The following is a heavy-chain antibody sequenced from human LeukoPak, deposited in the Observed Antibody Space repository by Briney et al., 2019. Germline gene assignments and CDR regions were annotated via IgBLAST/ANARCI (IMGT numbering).Heavy chain of an antibody. CDR2: IIPIFGTA. J-gene: IGHJ2*01. V-gene: IGHV1-69*06. D-gene: IGHD6-19*01. CDR1: GGTFSSYA. CDR3: AKEGQQWLGPTEGHWYFDL. Sequence: SVKVSCKASGGTFSSYAISWVRQAPGQGLEWMGGIIPIFGTANYAQKFQGRVTITADKSTSTAYMELCSLRSEDTAVYYCAKEGQQWLGPTEGHWYFDLWGRGTLVTVSS.